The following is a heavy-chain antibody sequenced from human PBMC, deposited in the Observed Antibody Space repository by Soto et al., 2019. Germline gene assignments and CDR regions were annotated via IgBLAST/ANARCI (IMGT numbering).Heavy chain of an antibody. V-gene: IGHV3-53*01. CDR2: IYPGGNT. J-gene: IGHJ4*02. Sequence: VQLVESGGGLMQPGGSLRLSCAASGFTVSSNHMTWVRQAPGRGPEWVSTIYPGGNTHHADSVRGRFTISRDNSKNMLDLQMNRLRAEDTAVYYCAGGVDTAKAGYWGQGTLVTVS. CDR3: AGGVDTAKAGY. CDR1: GFTVSSNH. D-gene: IGHD5-18*01.